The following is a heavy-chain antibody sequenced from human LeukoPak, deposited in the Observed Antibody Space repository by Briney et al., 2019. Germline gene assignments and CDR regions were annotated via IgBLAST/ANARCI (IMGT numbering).Heavy chain of an antibody. D-gene: IGHD2-2*01. Sequence: GGSLRLSCAASGFTFSSYAMSWVRQAPGKGLEWVSAISGSGGSTYYADSVKGRFTISRDNSKNTLYLQMNSLRAEDTAVYYCATVEYQPQPPLWASPFDYWGQGTLVTVSS. CDR2: ISGSGGST. CDR1: GFTFSSYA. CDR3: ATVEYQPQPPLWASPFDY. J-gene: IGHJ4*02. V-gene: IGHV3-23*01.